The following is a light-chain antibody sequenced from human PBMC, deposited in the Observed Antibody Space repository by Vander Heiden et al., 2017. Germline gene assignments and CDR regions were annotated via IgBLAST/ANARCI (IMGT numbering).Light chain of an antibody. J-gene: IGKJ2*01. Sequence: IQLTQSPSSLSASVGDRVTITCRASQGISTFLAWYQQKPGKAPKLLIYAASTLQTGVPSRFSGSGAGTDFTLTISSLQPEDFATYFCPQLTSYHRTFGQGTKLEIK. CDR1: QGISTF. CDR2: AAS. V-gene: IGKV1-9*01. CDR3: PQLTSYHRT.